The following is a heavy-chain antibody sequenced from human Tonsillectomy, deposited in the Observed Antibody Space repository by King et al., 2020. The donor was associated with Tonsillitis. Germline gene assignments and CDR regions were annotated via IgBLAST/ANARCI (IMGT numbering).Heavy chain of an antibody. CDR3: AITYDSSGYYYNARDY. D-gene: IGHD3-22*01. V-gene: IGHV3-30-3*01. CDR1: GFIFTSYA. CDR2: ISHDASDK. J-gene: IGHJ4*02. Sequence: VQLVESGGGVVEPGKSLRLSCAVSGFIFTSYAIHWVRQAPGKGLEWVAVISHDASDKYYADSVKGRFTVSRDNSKSTLYLQMNSLRAADTVVYYCAITYDSSGYYYNARDYWGQGTLVTVSS.